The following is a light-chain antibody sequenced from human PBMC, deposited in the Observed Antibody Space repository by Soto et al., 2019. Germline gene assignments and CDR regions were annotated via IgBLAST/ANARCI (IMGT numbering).Light chain of an antibody. CDR2: KAS. Sequence: DIQMTQSPSTLSASVGDRVTIACRASQSISTWLAWYQQKPGKAPKLLICKASILESGVPSRFSGSGSATEFTLTISSLQPEDFASYYCQQYETFPLTFGGGTKVEIK. J-gene: IGKJ4*01. V-gene: IGKV1-5*03. CDR3: QQYETFPLT. CDR1: QSISTW.